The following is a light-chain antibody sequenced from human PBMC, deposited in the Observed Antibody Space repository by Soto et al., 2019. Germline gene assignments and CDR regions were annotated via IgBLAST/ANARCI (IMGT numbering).Light chain of an antibody. J-gene: IGKJ2*01. CDR3: QQRSSWPRT. V-gene: IGKV3-11*01. CDR2: DAS. Sequence: EIVLTQSPATLSLSPGERATLSCRASQSVSSYLAWYQQKPGQTPRLLIYDASNRATGIPARFSGSGSGTDFTLTISCLEPEDFAVYYCQQRSSWPRTFGQGTNLEIK. CDR1: QSVSSY.